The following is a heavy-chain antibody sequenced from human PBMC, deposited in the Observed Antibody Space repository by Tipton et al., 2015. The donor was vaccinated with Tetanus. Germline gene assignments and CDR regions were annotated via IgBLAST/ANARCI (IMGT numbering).Heavy chain of an antibody. CDR3: AISGPYSSGWYRAFDI. D-gene: IGHD6-19*01. CDR1: GGSISSSSYY. V-gene: IGHV4-39*01. Sequence: TLSLTCTVSGGSISSSSYYWGWIRQPPGKGLEWIGSIYYSGSTYYNPSLKSRVTISVDRSKNQFSLKLSSVTAADTAVYYCAISGPYSSGWYRAFDIWGQGTMVTVSS. J-gene: IGHJ3*02. CDR2: IYYSGST.